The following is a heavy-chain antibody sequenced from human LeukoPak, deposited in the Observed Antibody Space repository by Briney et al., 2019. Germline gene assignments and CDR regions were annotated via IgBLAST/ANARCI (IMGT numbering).Heavy chain of an antibody. CDR2: ISGSGGST. Sequence: GGSLRLSCAASGFTFSSYAMSWVRQAPGKGLEWVSAISGSGGSTYYADSVKGRFTISRDNSKNTLYLQMNSLRVEDTAVYYCARDPRNVGLAPWGQGTLVTVSS. V-gene: IGHV3-23*01. D-gene: IGHD2-15*01. J-gene: IGHJ5*02. CDR3: ARDPRNVGLAP. CDR1: GFTFSSYA.